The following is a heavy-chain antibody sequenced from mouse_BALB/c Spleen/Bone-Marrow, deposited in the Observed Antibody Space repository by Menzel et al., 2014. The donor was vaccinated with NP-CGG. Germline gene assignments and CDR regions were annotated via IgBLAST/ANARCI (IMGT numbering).Heavy chain of an antibody. D-gene: IGHD2-1*01. Sequence: EVQGVESGGGLVQPGESLKLSCESNEYEFPSHDMSWVRKTPEKRLELVAAINSDGGSTYYPDTMKRRFIISRDNTKKTPYLQMSSLRSEDTALYYCARSSTMYWYFDVWGAGTTVTVSS. J-gene: IGHJ1*01. CDR3: ARSSTMYWYFDV. CDR1: EYEFPSHD. V-gene: IGHV5-2*01. CDR2: INSDGGST.